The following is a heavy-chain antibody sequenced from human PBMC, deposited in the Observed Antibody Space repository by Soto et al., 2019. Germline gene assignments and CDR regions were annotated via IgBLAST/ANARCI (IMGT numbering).Heavy chain of an antibody. J-gene: IGHJ4*02. D-gene: IGHD2-15*01. V-gene: IGHV3-9*02. CDR2: LSWDRSTV. Sequence: GGSLRLSCVASGSSSDPFTMHWVRELPGKGLEWVAGLSWDRSTVAYADSVQGRFTISRDHAKNSVDLLMDSLRPDDTALYFCAVSSPDVVVLPSSIYFTSWGPGTQVTVSS. CDR1: GSSSDPFT. CDR3: AVSSPDVVVLPSSIYFTS.